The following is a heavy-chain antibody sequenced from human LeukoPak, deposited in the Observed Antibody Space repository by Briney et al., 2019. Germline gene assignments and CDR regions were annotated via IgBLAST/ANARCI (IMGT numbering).Heavy chain of an antibody. V-gene: IGHV4-59*11. CDR1: DASFSSHY. D-gene: IGHD4-17*01. CDR2: ISYTGST. Sequence: SETLSLTCIVSDASFSSHYWTWIRQPPGKGLEWIGYISYTGSTNYNPSLKSRVTISVDTSKNQFSLKLSSVTAADTAVYYCARDPTTVTKGFDIWGPGTMVTVSS. J-gene: IGHJ3*02. CDR3: ARDPTTVTKGFDI.